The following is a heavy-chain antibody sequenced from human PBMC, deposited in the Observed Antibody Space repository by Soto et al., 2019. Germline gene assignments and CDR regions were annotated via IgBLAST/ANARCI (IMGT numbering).Heavy chain of an antibody. CDR2: IIPVFGTA. D-gene: IGHD1-7*01. CDR1: GGTFSSYA. CDR3: ARVLTGTTSSGAPSPYYFAY. J-gene: IGHJ4*02. V-gene: IGHV1-69*01. Sequence: QVQLVQSGAEVKKPGSPVKVSCKASGGTFSSYAISWVRQTPGQGLEWMGGIIPVFGTANYAQKFQCRVTITADESTSTAYMELSSLRSEATSVYYCARVLTGTTSSGAPSPYYFAYWGQGTLVTVSS.